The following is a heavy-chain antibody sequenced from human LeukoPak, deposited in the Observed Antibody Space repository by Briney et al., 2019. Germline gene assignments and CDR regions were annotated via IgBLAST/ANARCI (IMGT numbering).Heavy chain of an antibody. Sequence: ASVKVSCKASGYTFTSYGISWVRQAPGQGLGWLGWISAYNGNTNYAQKLQGRVTMTTDTSTSTAYMELRSLRSDDTAVYYCARELHILTGYLYPDYWGQGTLVTVSS. CDR3: ARELHILTGYLYPDY. CDR1: GYTFTSYG. J-gene: IGHJ4*02. V-gene: IGHV1-18*01. CDR2: ISAYNGNT. D-gene: IGHD3-9*01.